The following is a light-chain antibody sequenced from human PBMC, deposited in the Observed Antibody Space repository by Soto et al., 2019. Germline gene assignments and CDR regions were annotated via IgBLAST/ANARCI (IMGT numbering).Light chain of an antibody. CDR1: SSHVGAYNF. J-gene: IGLJ1*01. CDR3: TSYTTTNTPDV. Sequence: QSLMTKPASLSGSPGQSITISCSGTSSHVGAYNFVSWYQHHPGRAPQLIIYEVTIRPSGVSNRFSGSKSGNSASLTISGLQAEDEADYYCTSYTTTNTPDVFGSGTRVTVL. CDR2: EVT. V-gene: IGLV2-14*01.